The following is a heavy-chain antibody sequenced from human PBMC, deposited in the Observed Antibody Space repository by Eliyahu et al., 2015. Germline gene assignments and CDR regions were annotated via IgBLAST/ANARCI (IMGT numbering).Heavy chain of an antibody. J-gene: IGHJ4*02. V-gene: IGHV3-23*01. D-gene: IGHD2-8*02. CDR1: GFPFXXDA. CDR3: ARGGLTYCTSDCYFDY. CDR2: ISLGGGST. Sequence: EVQLLESGGGLVQPGGSLXLSXXAXGFPFXXDAMTGVRQAPGKGLEWVSSISLGGGSTYYADSVKGRFSISRDNSKSTLYLQMNSLRVEDTAVYYCARGGLTYCTSDCYFDYWGQGTLVTVSS.